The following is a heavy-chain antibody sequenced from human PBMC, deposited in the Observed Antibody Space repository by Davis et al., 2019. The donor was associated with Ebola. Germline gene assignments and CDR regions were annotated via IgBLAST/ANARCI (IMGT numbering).Heavy chain of an antibody. CDR1: GFPFSTYW. J-gene: IGHJ3*02. CDR3: ARERCSGSVCLRAFDI. V-gene: IGHV3-74*03. CDR2: IYSDGSST. Sequence: PGGSLRLSCAASGFPFSTYWMHWVRQAPGKGLVWVSRIYSDGSSTKYADSVKGRSTISRDNAKNTLYLHMNSLRAEDTAVYYCARERCSGSVCLRAFDIWGQGTMVTVSS. D-gene: IGHD2-15*01.